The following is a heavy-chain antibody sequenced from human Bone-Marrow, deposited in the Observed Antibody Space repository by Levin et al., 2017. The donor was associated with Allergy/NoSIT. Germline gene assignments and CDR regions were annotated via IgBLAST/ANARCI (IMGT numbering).Heavy chain of an antibody. CDR1: GGSFAGFV. V-gene: IGHV1-69*13. J-gene: IGHJ4*02. D-gene: IGHD3-22*01. CDR2: IVPVFGTA. CDR3: ARDRYSYYESSGYTPTYFEH. Sequence: SVKVSCKASGGSFAGFVFSWVRQAPGQGLEWMGGIVPVFGTADYAQTFQGRVTITADESTSTAFIVLSSLRSEDTAVYYCARDRYSYYESSGYTPTYFEHWGQGTLVTVSS.